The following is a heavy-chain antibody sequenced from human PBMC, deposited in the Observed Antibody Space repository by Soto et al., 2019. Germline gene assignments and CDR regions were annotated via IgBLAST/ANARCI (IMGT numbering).Heavy chain of an antibody. D-gene: IGHD2-8*02. V-gene: IGHV3-74*01. CDR3: VRTSLVVAVSTREDF. Sequence: EVQLVESGGGLVQPGESLRLSCAASGFTFRNYWMHWVRQAPGKGLVWVSRIYSDGSRINYSDFVKGRFTISRDNSKNTVYLHMNSLTAEDTARYYCVRTSLVVAVSTREDFWGQGTLVTVSS. CDR2: IYSDGSRI. CDR1: GFTFRNYW. J-gene: IGHJ4*02.